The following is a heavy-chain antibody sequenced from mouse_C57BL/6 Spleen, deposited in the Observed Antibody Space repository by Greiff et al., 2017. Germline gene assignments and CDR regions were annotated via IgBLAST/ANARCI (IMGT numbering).Heavy chain of an antibody. CDR3: ARTYYSNYGFFDY. CDR1: GFTFSDYG. D-gene: IGHD2-5*01. Sequence: EVKLVESGGGLVKPGGSLKLSCAASGFTFSDYGMHWVRQAPEKGLEWVAYISRGSSTIYYADTVKGRSTISRDNAKNTLFLQMTSLRSEYTAMYYCARTYYSNYGFFDYWGQGTTLTVSS. V-gene: IGHV5-17*01. CDR2: ISRGSSTI. J-gene: IGHJ2*01.